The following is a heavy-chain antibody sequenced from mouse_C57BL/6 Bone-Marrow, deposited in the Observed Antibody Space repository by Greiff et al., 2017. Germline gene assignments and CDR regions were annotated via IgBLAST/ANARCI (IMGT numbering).Heavy chain of an antibody. CDR2: IDPNSGGT. V-gene: IGHV1-72*01. Sequence: QVQLQQPGAELVKPGASVKLSCKASGYTFTSYWMHWVKQRPGRGLEWIGRIDPNSGGTKYNEKFKSKATLTVDKASSTAYMQLSSLTSEDSAVYYCARRNYGSSFYWYFDVWGTGTTVTVSS. D-gene: IGHD1-1*01. CDR1: GYTFTSYW. CDR3: ARRNYGSSFYWYFDV. J-gene: IGHJ1*03.